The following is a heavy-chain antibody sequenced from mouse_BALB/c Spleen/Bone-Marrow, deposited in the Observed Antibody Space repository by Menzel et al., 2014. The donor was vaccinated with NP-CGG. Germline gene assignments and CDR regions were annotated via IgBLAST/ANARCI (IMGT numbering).Heavy chain of an antibody. J-gene: IGHJ3*01. CDR3: ARFGNYEGFAY. Sequence: VKLVESGAELVRPGASVKLSCKASGYSFTNYWVNWVKQRPGQGLEWIGMIHPSDSETRLNQKFKDKATLTVDKSSSTAYMQLSSPTSEDSAVYYCARFGNYEGFAYWGQGTLVTVSA. CDR2: IHPSDSET. V-gene: IGHV1-74*01. CDR1: GYSFTNYW. D-gene: IGHD2-1*01.